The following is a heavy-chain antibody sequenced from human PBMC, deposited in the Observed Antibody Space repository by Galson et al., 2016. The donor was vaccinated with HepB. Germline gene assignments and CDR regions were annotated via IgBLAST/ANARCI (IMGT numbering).Heavy chain of an antibody. Sequence: SVKVSCKASGYTFTTYYIHWMRQAPGQGLEWVGIINPSGGYKSYSLRFQGRVTMTRDMSTSTAYMELSSLTSLDTAVYFCARDRDASTYFEYWGQGTLVTVSS. J-gene: IGHJ4*02. CDR2: INPSGGYK. D-gene: IGHD5-24*01. CDR3: ARDRDASTYFEY. V-gene: IGHV1-46*01. CDR1: GYTFTTYY.